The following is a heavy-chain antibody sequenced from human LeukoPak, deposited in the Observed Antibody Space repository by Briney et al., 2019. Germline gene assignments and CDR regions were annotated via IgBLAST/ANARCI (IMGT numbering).Heavy chain of an antibody. D-gene: IGHD6-19*01. CDR1: GYSFTNYW. Sequence: GESLKISCKGSGYSFTNYWIGWVRQMPGKGLEWMGIIFPADSETRYSLSFQGQVTISADKSISTAYLQWSSLKASDTAMYYCASSTIAVAGTGGFDHWGQGTLVTVSS. V-gene: IGHV5-51*01. CDR2: IFPADSET. CDR3: ASSTIAVAGTGGFDH. J-gene: IGHJ4*02.